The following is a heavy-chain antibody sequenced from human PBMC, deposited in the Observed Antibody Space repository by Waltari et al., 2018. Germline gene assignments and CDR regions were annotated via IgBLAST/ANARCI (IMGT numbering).Heavy chain of an antibody. CDR3: AADSPDIVVVPAAKGNWYFDL. Sequence: QMQLVQSGPEVKKPGTSVKVSCKASGFTFTSSAVQWVRQARGQRLEWIGWIVVGSGNTNYAQKFQERVTITRDRSTSTADMELSSLRSEDTAVYYCAADSPDIVVVPAAKGNWYFDLWGRGTLVTVSS. D-gene: IGHD2-2*01. J-gene: IGHJ2*01. V-gene: IGHV1-58*01. CDR1: GFTFTSSA. CDR2: IVVGSGNT.